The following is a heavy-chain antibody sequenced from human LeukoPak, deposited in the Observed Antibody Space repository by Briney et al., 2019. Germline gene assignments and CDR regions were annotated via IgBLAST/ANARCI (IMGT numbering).Heavy chain of an antibody. Sequence: GASVKVSCKAIGYTFTSNYIHWVRQAPGQGLEWMGMIYPRDGSTSYAQKFQGRVTVTRDTSTSTVHMELSGLRSEDTAVYYCARDQEGFDYWGQGTLVTVSS. CDR3: ARDQEGFDY. CDR1: GYTFTSNY. V-gene: IGHV1-46*01. J-gene: IGHJ4*02. CDR2: IYPRDGST.